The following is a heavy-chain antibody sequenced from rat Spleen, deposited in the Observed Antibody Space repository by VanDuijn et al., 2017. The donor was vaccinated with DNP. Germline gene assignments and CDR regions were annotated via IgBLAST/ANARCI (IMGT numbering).Heavy chain of an antibody. CDR1: GFSLTGNS. D-gene: IGHD1-5*01. CDR3: ARSGTTGAMDA. CDR2: IWGGGST. J-gene: IGHJ4*01. Sequence: QVQLEESGPGLVQPSQTLSLTCIVSGFSLTGNSVHWVRQPPGKGLEWVGTIWGGGSTDYNSALKFRLTISRDTTKSQVFLQRTSLQTADTAIYFCARSGTTGAMDAWGQGTSVTVSS. V-gene: IGHV2-1*01.